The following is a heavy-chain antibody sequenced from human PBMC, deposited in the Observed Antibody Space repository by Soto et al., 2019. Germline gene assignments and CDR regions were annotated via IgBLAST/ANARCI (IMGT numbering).Heavy chain of an antibody. V-gene: IGHV4-34*01. CDR1: GGSFSGYY. CDR3: ARGAPYYDILTGYLYFDY. J-gene: IGHJ4*02. D-gene: IGHD3-9*01. Sequence: QVQLQQWGAGLLKPSETLSLTCAVYGGSFSGYYWSWIRQPPGKGLEWIGEINHSGSTNYNPSLKSLVTISVDTSKNQLSLKLSSVTAADTAVYYCARGAPYYDILTGYLYFDYWGQGTLVTVSS. CDR2: INHSGST.